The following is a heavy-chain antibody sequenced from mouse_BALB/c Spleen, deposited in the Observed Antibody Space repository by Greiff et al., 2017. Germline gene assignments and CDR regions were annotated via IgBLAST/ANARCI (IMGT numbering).Heavy chain of an antibody. D-gene: IGHD1-1*01. CDR2: ISSGGST. Sequence: EVKLEESGGGLVKPGGSLKLSCAASGFTFSSYAMSWVRQTPEKRLEWVASISSGGSTYYPDSVKGRFTISRDNARNILYLQMSSLRSEDTAMYYCAREGLTTVVPRDFDYWGQGTTLTVSS. CDR1: GFTFSSYA. V-gene: IGHV5-6-5*01. J-gene: IGHJ2*01. CDR3: AREGLTTVVPRDFDY.